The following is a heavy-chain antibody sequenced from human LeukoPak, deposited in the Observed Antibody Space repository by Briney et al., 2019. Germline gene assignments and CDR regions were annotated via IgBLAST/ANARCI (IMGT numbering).Heavy chain of an antibody. CDR3: ARLVVAGNENAFDI. J-gene: IGHJ3*02. CDR1: GYTFTSYD. CDR2: MNPNSGNT. V-gene: IGHV1-8*01. D-gene: IGHD2-15*01. Sequence: ASVKVSCKASGYTFTSYDINWVRQATGQGLEWMGWMNPNSGNTGYAQKFQGRVTMTRNTSISTAYMELSSLRSDDTAVYYCARLVVAGNENAFDIWGQGTMVTVSS.